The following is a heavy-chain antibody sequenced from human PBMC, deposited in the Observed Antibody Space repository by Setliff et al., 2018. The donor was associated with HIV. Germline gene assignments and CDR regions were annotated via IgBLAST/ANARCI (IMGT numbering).Heavy chain of an antibody. D-gene: IGHD3-3*01. Sequence: ASVKVSCKASGYTFTKYGISWVRQAPGQGLEWLGWINTNTENQTYAQGFTGRFVFSLDTSVSAAFLQISSLKAEDTAVYYCARAQALLRVYYMDVWGKRDHGHRLL. CDR3: ARAQALLRVYYMDV. V-gene: IGHV7-4-1*02. CDR1: GYTFTKYG. J-gene: IGHJ6*03. CDR2: INTNTENQ.